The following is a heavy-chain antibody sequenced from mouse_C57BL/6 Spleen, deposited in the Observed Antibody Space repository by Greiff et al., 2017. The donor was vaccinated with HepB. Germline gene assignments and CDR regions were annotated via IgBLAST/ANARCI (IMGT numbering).Heavy chain of an antibody. D-gene: IGHD3-2*02. V-gene: IGHV1-69*01. CDR1: GYTFTSYW. Sequence: QVQLQQPGAELVMPGASVKLSCKASGYTFTSYWMHWVKQRPGQGLEWIGEIDPSDSYTNYNQKFKGKSTLTVDKSSSTAYMQLSSLTSEDSAVYYCARWPSSGYHFDVWGTGTTVTVSS. CDR3: ARWPSSGYHFDV. J-gene: IGHJ1*03. CDR2: IDPSDSYT.